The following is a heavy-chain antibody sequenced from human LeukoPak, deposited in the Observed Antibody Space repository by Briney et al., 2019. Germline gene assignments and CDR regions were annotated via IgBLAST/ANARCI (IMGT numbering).Heavy chain of an antibody. Sequence: SETLSLTCAVYGGPFSGYYWSWIRQPPGKGLEWIGEINHSGSTNYNPSLKSRVTISVDTSKNQFSLKLSSVTAADTAVYYCARDRSSSWPHAFDIWGQGTMVTVSS. CDR1: GGPFSGYY. CDR3: ARDRSSSWPHAFDI. V-gene: IGHV4-34*01. CDR2: INHSGST. D-gene: IGHD6-13*01. J-gene: IGHJ3*02.